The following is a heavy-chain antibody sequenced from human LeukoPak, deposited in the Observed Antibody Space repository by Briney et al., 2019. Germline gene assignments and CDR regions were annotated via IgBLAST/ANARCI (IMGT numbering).Heavy chain of an antibody. V-gene: IGHV3-30-3*01. CDR2: ISYDGSNK. CDR1: GFTFSSYA. CDR3: ARKEQLRGVGWFDP. Sequence: PGGSLRLSCAASGFTFSSYAMHWVRQAPGKGLEWVAVISYDGSNKYYADSVKGRFTISRDNSKNTLYLQMNSLRAEDTAVYYCARKEQLRGVGWFDPWGQGTLVTVSS. J-gene: IGHJ5*02. D-gene: IGHD6-6*01.